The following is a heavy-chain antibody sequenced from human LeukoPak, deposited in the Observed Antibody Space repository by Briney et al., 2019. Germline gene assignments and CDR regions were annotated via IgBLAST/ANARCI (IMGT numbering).Heavy chain of an antibody. J-gene: IGHJ5*02. V-gene: IGHV1-69*05. Sequence: SVKVSCKASGGTFSSYAISWVRQAPGQGLEWMGRIIPIFGTANYAQKFQGRVTITTDESTSTAYMELSSLRSENTAVYYCASDIVVVPAGIGDNWFDPWGQGTLVTVSS. CDR2: IIPIFGTA. D-gene: IGHD2-2*01. CDR3: ASDIVVVPAGIGDNWFDP. CDR1: GGTFSSYA.